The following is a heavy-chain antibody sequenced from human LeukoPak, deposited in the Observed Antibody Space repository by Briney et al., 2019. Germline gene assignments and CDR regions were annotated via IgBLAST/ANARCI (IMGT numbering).Heavy chain of an antibody. CDR2: ISAYNGNT. V-gene: IGHV1-18*04. CDR3: ARATSYYYYYYMDV. J-gene: IGHJ6*03. Sequence: SVKISCKASGYSFTDNYIHWVRQAPGQGLEWMGWISAYNGNTNYAQKLQGRVTMTTDTSTSTAYMELRSLRSDDTAVYYCARATSYYYYYYMDVWGKGTTVTVSS. CDR1: GYSFTDNY.